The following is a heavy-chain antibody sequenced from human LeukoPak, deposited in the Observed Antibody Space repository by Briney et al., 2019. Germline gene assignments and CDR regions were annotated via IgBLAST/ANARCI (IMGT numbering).Heavy chain of an antibody. CDR2: IIPIFGTA. J-gene: IGHJ6*02. CDR1: GGTFSSYA. CDR3: ARDDRYLLPSAYYSNGLDV. D-gene: IGHD1-1*01. V-gene: IGHV1-69*06. Sequence: ASVKVSCKASGGTFSSYAISWVRQAPGQGLEWMGGIIPIFGTANYAQKFQGRVTITADKSTSTAYMELSSLRSEDTAVYYCARDDRYLLPSAYYSNGLDVWGQGTTVTVSS.